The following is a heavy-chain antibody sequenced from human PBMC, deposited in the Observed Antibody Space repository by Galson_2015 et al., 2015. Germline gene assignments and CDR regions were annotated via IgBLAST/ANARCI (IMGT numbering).Heavy chain of an antibody. J-gene: IGHJ4*02. CDR3: ATVTKPLRYFDS. CDR2: IYSGGST. Sequence: SLRLSCAASGFTVSTNYMTWVRQAPGKGLEWLSIIYSGGSTYYADSVKGRFAISRDNSKNTLDLQMNSLRAEDTAMYYCATVTKPLRYFDSWGQGTLVTVSS. CDR1: GFTVSTNY. D-gene: IGHD3-9*01. V-gene: IGHV3-53*01.